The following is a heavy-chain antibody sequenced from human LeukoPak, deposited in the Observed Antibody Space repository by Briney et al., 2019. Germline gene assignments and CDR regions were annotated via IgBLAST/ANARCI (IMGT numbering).Heavy chain of an antibody. V-gene: IGHV3-30*04. CDR2: ISYDGTNK. D-gene: IGHD4-11*01. J-gene: IGHJ3*02. Sequence: PGRSLRLSCAASGFTFSSYAVHWVRQAPGKGLEWVTIISYDGTNKYYADSVKGRFTISRDNSKNTLYLQMNSLRAEDTAVYYCARGTGDYPSAFDIWGQGTMVTVSS. CDR3: ARGTGDYPSAFDI. CDR1: GFTFSSYA.